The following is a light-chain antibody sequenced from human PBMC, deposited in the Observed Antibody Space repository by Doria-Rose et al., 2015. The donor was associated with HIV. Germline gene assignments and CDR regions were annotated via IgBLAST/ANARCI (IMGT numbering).Light chain of an antibody. CDR2: WAS. CDR3: QQYYDTPS. V-gene: IGKV4-1*01. CDR1: QSLLYTSKHY. J-gene: IGKJ3*01. Sequence: DIRLTQSPESLGMSLGERATLNCKSNQSLLYTSKHYLAWYQQKPGQPPKLLIYWASTRQSGVPARFSGSGSGTDFTFTISSLEAEDVAVYYCQQYYDTPSFGPGTTVDIK.